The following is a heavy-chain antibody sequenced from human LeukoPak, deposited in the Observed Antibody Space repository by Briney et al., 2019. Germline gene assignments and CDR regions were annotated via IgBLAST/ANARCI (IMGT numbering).Heavy chain of an antibody. J-gene: IGHJ4*02. CDR3: AKDVGATEDY. CDR2: IWYDGSNK. D-gene: IGHD1-26*01. Sequence: GGSLRLSCAASGFTFSSYGMHWVRQAPGKGLEWVAVIWYDGSNKYYADSVKGRFTISRDNSKNTLYLRMNSLRAEDTAVYYCAKDVGATEDYWGQGTLVTVSS. CDR1: GFTFSSYG. V-gene: IGHV3-33*06.